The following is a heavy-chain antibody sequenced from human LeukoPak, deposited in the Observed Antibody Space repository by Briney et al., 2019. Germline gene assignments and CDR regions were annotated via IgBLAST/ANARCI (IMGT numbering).Heavy chain of an antibody. CDR1: GYTFTYYG. CDR2: INTNTGNP. D-gene: IGHD2-15*01. V-gene: IGHV7-4-1*02. CDR3: ARSRRVVVPSTLNSADYYYYYMDV. Sequence: ASVKVSCKASGYTFTYYGLNWVRQAPGQGLECLGGINTNTGNPTYAQGFTGRFVFSFDTSASTAYLQISSLKAEDTAVYYCARSRRVVVPSTLNSADYYYYYMDVWGKGTTVTISS. J-gene: IGHJ6*03.